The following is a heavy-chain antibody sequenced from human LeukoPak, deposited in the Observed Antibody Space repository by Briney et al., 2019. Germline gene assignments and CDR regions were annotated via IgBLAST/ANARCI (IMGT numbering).Heavy chain of an antibody. CDR1: GFTFGDHA. D-gene: IGHD5-24*01. Sequence: GGSLRLSCITSGFTFGDHAMSWVRQAPGKGLGWVGFIRSKGYGGTTEYAASVKGRFTISRDDSKSIAYLQMNSLKSEDTAVYYCTRGPTGRWLYYGMDVWGQGTTVIVSS. CDR3: TRGPTGRWLYYGMDV. CDR2: IRSKGYGGTT. J-gene: IGHJ6*02. V-gene: IGHV3-49*04.